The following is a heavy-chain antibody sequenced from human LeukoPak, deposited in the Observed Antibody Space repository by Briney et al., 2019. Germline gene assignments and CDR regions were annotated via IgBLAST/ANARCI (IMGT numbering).Heavy chain of an antibody. CDR2: ISYDGSNK. J-gene: IGHJ3*02. D-gene: IGHD1-14*01. V-gene: IGHV3-30*04. Sequence: TGGSLRLSCAASGFTFSSYAMHWVRQAPGKGLEWVAVISYDGSNKYYADSVKGRFTISRDNSKNTLYLQMNSLRAEDTAVYYCARSNHGAFDIWGQGTMVTVSS. CDR1: GFTFSSYA. CDR3: ARSNHGAFDI.